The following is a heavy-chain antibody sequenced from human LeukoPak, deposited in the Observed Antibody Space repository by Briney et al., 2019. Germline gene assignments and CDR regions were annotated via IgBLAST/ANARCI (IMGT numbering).Heavy chain of an antibody. Sequence: GGSLRLSCAASGFTFSSYSMNWVRQAPGKGLEWVSYISSSGSTIYYADSVKGRFTISRDNAKNSLYLQMNSLRAEDTAVYYCAKMARSFTLYSAPDFWGQGTLVTVSS. CDR1: GFTFSSYS. CDR2: ISSSGSTI. V-gene: IGHV3-48*01. J-gene: IGHJ4*02. CDR3: AKMARSFTLYSAPDF. D-gene: IGHD2-2*02.